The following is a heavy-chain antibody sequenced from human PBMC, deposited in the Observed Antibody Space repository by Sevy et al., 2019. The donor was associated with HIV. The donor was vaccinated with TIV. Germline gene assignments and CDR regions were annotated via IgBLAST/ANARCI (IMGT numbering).Heavy chain of an antibody. D-gene: IGHD3-22*01. CDR3: GSSRSGYFVSSGYYIY. CDR2: VLPEDSST. J-gene: IGHJ4*02. Sequence: GESLKISCKGSGNSFSSHWIGWVRHMPGKGLEWMGIVLPEDSSTRYSPSFEGQITFSADKSTGTAYLQWSSLKASDTAIYYCGSSRSGYFVSSGYYIYWGQGTLVTVSS. V-gene: IGHV5-51*01. CDR1: GNSFSSHW.